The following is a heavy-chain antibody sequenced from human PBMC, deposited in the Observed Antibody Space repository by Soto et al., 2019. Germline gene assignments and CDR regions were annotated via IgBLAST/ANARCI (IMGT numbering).Heavy chain of an antibody. D-gene: IGHD2-2*01. Sequence: GGSLRLSCAASGFTFSSYAMSWVRQAPGKGLEWVSAISGSGGSTYYANSVKGRFTISRDNSKNTLYLQMNSLGAEDTAVYYCAKGVADIVVVPAASYYYYMDVWGKGTTVTVSS. J-gene: IGHJ6*03. CDR2: ISGSGGST. CDR1: GFTFSSYA. CDR3: AKGVADIVVVPAASYYYYMDV. V-gene: IGHV3-23*01.